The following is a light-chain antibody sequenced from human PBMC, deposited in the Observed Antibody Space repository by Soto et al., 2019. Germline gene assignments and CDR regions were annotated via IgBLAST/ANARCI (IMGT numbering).Light chain of an antibody. J-gene: IGKJ1*01. Sequence: DIQMTQSPSTLSASVGDRVTIICRARQRISSWLAWYQQKPGKAPNLLIYDVSSLQGGVPSRFSGSGSGTEFTRTISSLQPDDFATYYCQQYNGSSWTFGQGTKVDI. CDR2: DVS. CDR3: QQYNGSSWT. CDR1: QRISSW. V-gene: IGKV1-5*02.